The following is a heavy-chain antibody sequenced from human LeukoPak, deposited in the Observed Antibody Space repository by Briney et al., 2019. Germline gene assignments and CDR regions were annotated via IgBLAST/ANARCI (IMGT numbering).Heavy chain of an antibody. Sequence: SETLSLTCTVSGGSISSGDYYWSWIRQPPGKGLEWIGYIYYSGSTYYNPSLKSRVTISVDTSKNQFSLKLSSVTAADTAVYYCAREVAAAGNFDYWGQGTLVTVSS. V-gene: IGHV4-30-4*08. J-gene: IGHJ4*02. D-gene: IGHD6-13*01. CDR2: IYYSGST. CDR3: AREVAAAGNFDY. CDR1: GGSISSGDYY.